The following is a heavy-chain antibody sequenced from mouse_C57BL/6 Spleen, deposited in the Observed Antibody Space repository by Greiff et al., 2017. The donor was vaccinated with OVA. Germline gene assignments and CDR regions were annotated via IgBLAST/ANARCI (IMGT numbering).Heavy chain of an antibody. D-gene: IGHD1-1*01. CDR2: INPSSGYT. V-gene: IGHV1-7*01. CDR3: AREYYGSSLYAMDY. CDR1: GYTFTSYW. J-gene: IGHJ4*01. Sequence: QVHVKQSGAELAKPGASVKLSCKASGYTFTSYWMHWVKQRPGQGLEWIGYINPSSGYTKYNQKFKDKATLTADKSSSTAYMQLSSLTYEDSAVYYCAREYYGSSLYAMDYWGQGPSVTVSS.